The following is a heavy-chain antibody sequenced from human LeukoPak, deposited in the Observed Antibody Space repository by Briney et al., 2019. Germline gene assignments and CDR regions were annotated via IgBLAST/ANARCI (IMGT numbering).Heavy chain of an antibody. D-gene: IGHD2-21*01. Sequence: KPSETLSLTCAVYGGSFSGNYWTLIRQTPGRGLEWIGESSPTGDITGYNPSLKGRATISVDSSKKQFSLKRTSVTAADTGVYYCARVPDFIARPCDSWGPGTLVTVSS. CDR3: ARVPDFIARPCDS. V-gene: IGHV4-34*01. J-gene: IGHJ4*02. CDR1: GGSFSGNY. CDR2: SSPTGDIT.